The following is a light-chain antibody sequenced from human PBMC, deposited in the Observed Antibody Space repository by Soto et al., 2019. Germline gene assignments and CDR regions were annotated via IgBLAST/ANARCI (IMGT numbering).Light chain of an antibody. CDR1: ESVSTSY. J-gene: IGKJ4*01. V-gene: IGKV3-20*01. CDR2: GAS. CDR3: QQYGSVPIT. Sequence: EIVLTQSPGTLSLSPGERATLSCRASESVSTSYLAWYQQKPGQAPRLLIYGASSRATGIPDRISGSGSGEDFALTISRLEPEDSAVYYCQQYGSVPITFGGGTKVEIK.